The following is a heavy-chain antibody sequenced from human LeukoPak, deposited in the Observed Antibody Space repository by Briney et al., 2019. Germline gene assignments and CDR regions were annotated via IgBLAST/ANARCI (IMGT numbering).Heavy chain of an antibody. Sequence: ASVKVSCKASGYTFTSYGMSWVRQAPGQGLEWMGWISADNGKTNYAQKVQGRVTMTTDTSTSTAYMEMSSLRSDDTAMYYCARTPSPRYCSSTSCYYFDYWGQGTLVTVSS. CDR1: GYTFTSYG. CDR2: ISADNGKT. V-gene: IGHV1-18*01. J-gene: IGHJ4*02. D-gene: IGHD2-2*01. CDR3: ARTPSPRYCSSTSCYYFDY.